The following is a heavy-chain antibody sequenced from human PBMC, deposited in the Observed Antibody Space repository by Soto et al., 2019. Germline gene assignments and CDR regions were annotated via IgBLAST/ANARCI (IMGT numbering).Heavy chain of an antibody. CDR1: GFTFSTYA. CDR2: VSASGLNT. D-gene: IGHD6-13*01. Sequence: GSLRLSCXASGFTFSTYAIAWVLPSPLKGLEWVSGVSASGLNTDYADSVKGRFTISRDNSKNTLYLQMNSLRAEDTAVYYCAKDLRSSSWYGGQDYWGQGTLVTVSS. V-gene: IGHV3-23*01. CDR3: AKDLRSSSWYGGQDY. J-gene: IGHJ4*02.